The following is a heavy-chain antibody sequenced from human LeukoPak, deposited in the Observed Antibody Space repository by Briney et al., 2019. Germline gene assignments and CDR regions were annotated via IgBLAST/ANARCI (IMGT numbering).Heavy chain of an antibody. Sequence: GGSLRLSCAASGFTFSSYGMHWVRQAPGKGLEWVAVISYDGSNKYYADSVKGRFTISRDNSKNTLYLQMNSLRAEDTAVYYCAKANGGYSYGYEVDYWGQGTLVTVSS. CDR2: ISYDGSNK. V-gene: IGHV3-30*18. D-gene: IGHD5-18*01. J-gene: IGHJ4*02. CDR3: AKANGGYSYGYEVDY. CDR1: GFTFSSYG.